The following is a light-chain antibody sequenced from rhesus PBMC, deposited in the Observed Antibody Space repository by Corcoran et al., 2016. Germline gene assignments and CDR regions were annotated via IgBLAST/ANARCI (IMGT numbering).Light chain of an antibody. J-gene: IGKJ3*01. CDR1: QDISSY. CDR3: QQYNSDPLT. CDR2: YAS. Sequence: DVQMTQSPSSLSASVGDRVTITCRASQDISSYLAWYQQKPGKAPESMIYYASNLGTGVPSRFSGSGSGTEFTLTISSLQPEDCATYYCQQYNSDPLTFGPGTKLDIK. V-gene: IGKV1-37*01.